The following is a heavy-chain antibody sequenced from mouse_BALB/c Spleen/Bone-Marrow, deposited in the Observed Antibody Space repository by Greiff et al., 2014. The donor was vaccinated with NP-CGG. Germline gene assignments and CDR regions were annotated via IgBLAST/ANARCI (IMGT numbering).Heavy chain of an antibody. J-gene: IGHJ4*01. CDR1: GYTFTSYW. D-gene: IGHD2-13*01. Sequence: QVQLQQSGAELVKPGTSVKLSCKTSGYTFTSYWMHWVKQRPGQGLEWIGEIIPSNGRSNYNEKLKNKATLTVDKSPSTAYMQLSSLTSEDSAVYFCARTYGDSPYFYAMDYWGQGTSVTVSS. CDR3: ARTYGDSPYFYAMDY. CDR2: IIPSNGRS. V-gene: IGHV1S81*02.